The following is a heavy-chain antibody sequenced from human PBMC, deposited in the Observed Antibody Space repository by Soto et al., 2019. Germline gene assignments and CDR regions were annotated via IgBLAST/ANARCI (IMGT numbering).Heavy chain of an antibody. J-gene: IGHJ5*02. CDR2: INHSGST. Sequence: SETLSLTCAVYGGSFSGYYWSWIRQPPGKGLEWIGEINHSGSTNYNPSLKSRVTISVDTSKNQFSLKLSSVTAADTAVYYCARAYYDFWSGLLAWGQGTLVTVSS. CDR3: ARAYYDFWSGLLA. V-gene: IGHV4-34*01. CDR1: GGSFSGYY. D-gene: IGHD3-3*01.